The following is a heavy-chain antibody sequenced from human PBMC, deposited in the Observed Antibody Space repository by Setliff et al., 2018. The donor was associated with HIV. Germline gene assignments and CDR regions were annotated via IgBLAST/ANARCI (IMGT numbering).Heavy chain of an antibody. CDR3: ASPVYSSRWHKTYYYYGMDV. CDR2: IKQDGSEK. J-gene: IGHJ6*04. V-gene: IGHV3-7*01. CDR1: GFTFSSYW. D-gene: IGHD6-13*01. Sequence: GGSLRLSCAASGFTFSSYWMSWVRQAPGKGLEWVANIKQDGSEKYYVDSVKGRFTISRDNAKNTLYLQMNSLRAEDTAVYYCASPVYSSRWHKTYYYYGMDVWGKGTTVTVSS.